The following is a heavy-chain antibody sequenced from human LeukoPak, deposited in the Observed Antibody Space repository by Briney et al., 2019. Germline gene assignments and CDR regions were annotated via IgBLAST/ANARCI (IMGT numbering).Heavy chain of an antibody. V-gene: IGHV3-9*01. CDR3: ARDAWRRAFKYGMDV. CDR2: ISWSSGNI. D-gene: IGHD5-12*01. CDR1: GFTFDDYA. J-gene: IGHJ6*02. Sequence: PGRSLRLSCAASGFTFDDYAMHWVRHAPGKGLEWVAGISWSSGNIGYADSVKGRFTISRDNAENSLHLQMNCLRTEDTALYFCARDAWRRAFKYGMDVWGQGTTVAVSS.